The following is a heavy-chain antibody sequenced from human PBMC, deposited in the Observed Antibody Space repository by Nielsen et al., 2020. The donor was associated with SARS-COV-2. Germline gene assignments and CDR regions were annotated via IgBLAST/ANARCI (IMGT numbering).Heavy chain of an antibody. V-gene: IGHV1-69*13. CDR3: ARDQTYYDILTGSSPPPDAFDI. D-gene: IGHD3-9*01. Sequence: SVKVSCKASGGTFKSYVISWVRQAPGQGLEWMGDIIPVLDTVNYAQKFQGRVTITADESTRTVYMELSSLRSEDTAVYYCARDQTYYDILTGSSPPPDAFDIWSQGTMVTVSS. CDR2: IIPVLDTV. CDR1: GGTFKSYV. J-gene: IGHJ3*02.